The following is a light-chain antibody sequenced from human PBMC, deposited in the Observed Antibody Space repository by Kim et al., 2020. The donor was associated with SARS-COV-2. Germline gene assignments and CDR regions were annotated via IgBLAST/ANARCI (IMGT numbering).Light chain of an antibody. Sequence: GQRVTISCSGRSANIGTNYVYWYQQLPGTAPKLLIFSNNQRPSGVPDRFSGSKSGASASLAISGLRSEDEADYFCATWDDSLSAWVFGGGTQLTVL. CDR3: ATWDDSLSAWV. J-gene: IGLJ3*02. CDR1: SANIGTNY. CDR2: SNN. V-gene: IGLV1-47*02.